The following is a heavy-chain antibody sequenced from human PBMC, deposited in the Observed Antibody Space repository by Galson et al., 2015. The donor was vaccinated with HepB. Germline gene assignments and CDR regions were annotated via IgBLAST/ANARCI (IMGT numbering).Heavy chain of an antibody. CDR3: ARGEGYSYGGIYFDY. CDR2: ISSSSSTI. J-gene: IGHJ4*02. Sequence: SLRLSCAASGFTFSSYSMNWVRQAPGKGLEWVSYISSSSSTIYYADSVKGRFTISRDNAKNSLYLQMNSLRDEDTAVYYCARGEGYSYGGIYFDYWGQGTLVTVSS. CDR1: GFTFSSYS. V-gene: IGHV3-48*02. D-gene: IGHD5-18*01.